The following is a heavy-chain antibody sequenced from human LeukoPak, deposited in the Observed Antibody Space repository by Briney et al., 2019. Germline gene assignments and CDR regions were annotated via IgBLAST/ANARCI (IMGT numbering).Heavy chain of an antibody. CDR2: IIPIFGTA. Sequence: ASVTVSCKASGGTFSSYAISWVRQAPGQGLEWMGGIIPIFGTANYAQKFQGRVTITADESTSTAYMELSSLRSEDTAVYYCARSVVVVAALGWFDPWGQGTLVTVSS. D-gene: IGHD2-15*01. V-gene: IGHV1-69*13. J-gene: IGHJ5*02. CDR3: ARSVVVVAALGWFDP. CDR1: GGTFSSYA.